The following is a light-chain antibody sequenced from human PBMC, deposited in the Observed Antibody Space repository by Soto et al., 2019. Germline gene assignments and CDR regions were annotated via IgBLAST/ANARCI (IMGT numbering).Light chain of an antibody. CDR3: QNLDSAAFT. J-gene: IGKJ3*01. CDR2: AAS. V-gene: IGKV1-27*01. CDR1: QDISNY. Sequence: DIQMTQSPPSLSASVGDRVTITCRASQDISNYLAWYQQRPGKVPRLLIYAASTLQSGVPSRFSGSGSGPDFPLTISSLLPEDAATYYCQNLDSAAFTFGPGTKVDIK.